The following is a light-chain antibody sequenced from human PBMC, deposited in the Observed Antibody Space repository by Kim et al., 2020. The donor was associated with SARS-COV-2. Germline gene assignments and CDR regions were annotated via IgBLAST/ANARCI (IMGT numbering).Light chain of an antibody. CDR3: QQYGSSLMYT. CDR2: GVF. J-gene: IGKJ2*01. CDR1: RSLTSNY. V-gene: IGKV3-20*01. Sequence: SPGDRATLACSASRSLTSNYLAWYQQKPGQAPRLLIYGVFARASGIPDRFSGSGSGTDFTLTINRLEPEDFAVYYCQQYGSSLMYTFGQGTKLEIK.